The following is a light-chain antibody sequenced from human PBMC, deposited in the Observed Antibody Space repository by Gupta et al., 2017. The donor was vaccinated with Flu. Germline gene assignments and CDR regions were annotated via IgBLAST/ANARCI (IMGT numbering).Light chain of an antibody. CDR1: SSDVGGYNY. Sequence: QSALTQPPSASGSPGPPVTTSCTGTSSDVGGYNYVSWYQHHPVKAPKLMIYEGSRRPAGVPGRFSASYAGNTASLTVSGREAEDAADYYCSSNAISNNLVFGGGTKLTVL. CDR2: EGS. J-gene: IGLJ3*02. CDR3: SSNAISNNLV. V-gene: IGLV2-8*01.